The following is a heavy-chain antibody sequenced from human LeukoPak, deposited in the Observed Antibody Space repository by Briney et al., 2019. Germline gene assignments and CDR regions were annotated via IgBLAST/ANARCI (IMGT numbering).Heavy chain of an antibody. J-gene: IGHJ4*02. Sequence: GGSLRLSCAASGFTFSSYAMSWVRQAPGKGLEWVSAISGSGGSTYYADSVKGRFTISRDNSKNTLYLQMNSLRAEDTAVYYCAEDMVQRSVAVAGLIDYWGQGTLVTVSS. D-gene: IGHD6-19*01. CDR3: AEDMVQRSVAVAGLIDY. CDR2: ISGSGGST. CDR1: GFTFSSYA. V-gene: IGHV3-23*01.